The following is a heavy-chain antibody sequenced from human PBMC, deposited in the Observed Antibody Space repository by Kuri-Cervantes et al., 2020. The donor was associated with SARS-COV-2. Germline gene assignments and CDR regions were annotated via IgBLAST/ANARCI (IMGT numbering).Heavy chain of an antibody. CDR1: GGSISSGGYS. D-gene: IGHD2-2*01. V-gene: IGHV4-30-2*01. J-gene: IGHJ6*02. CDR2: IYHSGST. Sequence: LRLSCAVSGGSISSGGYSWSWNRQPPGKGLEWIGYIYHSGSTYYNPSLKSRVTISVDRSKNQFSLKLGSVTAADTAVYYCARELVVPAATGYYYYGMDVWGQGTTVTV. CDR3: ARELVVPAATGYYYYGMDV.